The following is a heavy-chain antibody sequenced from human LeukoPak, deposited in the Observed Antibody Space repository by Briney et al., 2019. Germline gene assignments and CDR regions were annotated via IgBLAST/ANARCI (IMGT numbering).Heavy chain of an antibody. CDR3: ARDRVAVAADWFDP. CDR2: IYTSGST. Sequence: PSETLSVTCTVSGGAISSYDWSWIRQHSGKGLEWLGRIYTSGSTNYNPSLKSRVTMSVDTSKNQFSLKLSSVTAADTAVYYCARDRVAVAADWFDPWGQGTLVTVSS. D-gene: IGHD6-19*01. CDR1: GGAISSYD. J-gene: IGHJ5*02. V-gene: IGHV4-4*07.